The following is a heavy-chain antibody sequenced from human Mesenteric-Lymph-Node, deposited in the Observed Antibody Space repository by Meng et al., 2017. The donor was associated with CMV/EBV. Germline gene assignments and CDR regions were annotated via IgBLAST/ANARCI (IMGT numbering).Heavy chain of an antibody. V-gene: IGHV6-1*01. CDR2: TYYRSKWYN. CDR1: GDSVSSNAAA. Sequence: SQTRSLTGAISGDSVSSNAAAWNWIRQSPSRGLEWLGRTYYRSKWYNDYAVSVKSRITINPDTSKNQFSLQLNSVTPEDTAVYYCARDRVTGTTAVAVDWFDPWGQGTLVTVSS. D-gene: IGHD1-7*01. J-gene: IGHJ5*02. CDR3: ARDRVTGTTAVAVDWFDP.